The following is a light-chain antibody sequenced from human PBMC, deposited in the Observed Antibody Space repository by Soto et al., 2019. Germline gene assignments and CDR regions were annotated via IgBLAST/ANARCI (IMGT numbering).Light chain of an antibody. Sequence: DIQLTQSPSFLSASAGDRVTITCRASQGISSYLAWYQQKPGKAPNLLIYTASTLQSGVPSRFSGSGSGTEFTLTISSLQPEDLATYDCQQVNSYPFTFGPGTKVDLK. CDR2: TAS. V-gene: IGKV1-9*01. J-gene: IGKJ3*01. CDR1: QGISSY. CDR3: QQVNSYPFT.